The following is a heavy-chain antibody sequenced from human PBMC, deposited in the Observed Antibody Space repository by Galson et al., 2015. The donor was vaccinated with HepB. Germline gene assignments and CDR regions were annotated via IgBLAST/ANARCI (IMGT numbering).Heavy chain of an antibody. CDR3: AKSIHLGRGFDS. J-gene: IGHJ4*02. Sequence: CAISGDSVSSNTVGWNWIRQSPSRGLEWLGRTYYRSKWSNDHAVSVKSRITINPDTSKNQFSLQLNSVTPEDTAVYYCAKSIHLGRGFDSWGQGTLVTVSS. CDR1: GDSVSSNTVG. V-gene: IGHV6-1*01. CDR2: TYYRSKWSN. D-gene: IGHD7-27*01.